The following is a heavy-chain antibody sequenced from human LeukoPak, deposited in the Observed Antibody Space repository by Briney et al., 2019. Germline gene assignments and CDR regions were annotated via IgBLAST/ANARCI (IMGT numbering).Heavy chain of an antibody. Sequence: PGGSLRLSCAASGFTFSDHYMSWIRQAPGKGLEWVAYISNSDSTIDYADSVRGRFIISRDNAKNSLYLQMGSLRGEDTAVYFCARGYTGRHRGIDYWGQGTLVTVSS. J-gene: IGHJ4*02. CDR2: ISNSDSTI. V-gene: IGHV3-11*01. CDR1: GFTFSDHY. CDR3: ARGYTGRHRGIDY. D-gene: IGHD5-12*01.